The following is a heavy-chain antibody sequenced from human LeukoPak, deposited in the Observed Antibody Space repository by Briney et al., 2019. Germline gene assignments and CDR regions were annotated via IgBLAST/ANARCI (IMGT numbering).Heavy chain of an antibody. CDR1: GYSFTNYW. Sequence: THGESLKISCKGSGYSFTNYWIGWVRQMPGKGLEWMGIIYPGDSDTRYSPSFQGQVTISADKSISTAYLQWSSLKASDTAMYYCARHGGGDGPLQDDAFDIWGQGTMVTVSS. V-gene: IGHV5-51*01. D-gene: IGHD2-21*02. CDR3: ARHGGGDGPLQDDAFDI. CDR2: IYPGDSDT. J-gene: IGHJ3*02.